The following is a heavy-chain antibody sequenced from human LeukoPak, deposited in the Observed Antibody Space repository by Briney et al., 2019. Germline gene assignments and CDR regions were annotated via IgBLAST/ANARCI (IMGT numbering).Heavy chain of an antibody. Sequence: ASVKVSCKASGYTFTGYYVHWVRQAPGQGLAWMGWINPYSGDTNYAQKFQGRVTMTRDTPISTAYMELSRLRFDDTAVYYCARDGLYDLTVAQGVVTDYYYYYMDVWGKGTTVTVSS. D-gene: IGHD3-10*01. J-gene: IGHJ6*03. CDR1: GYTFTGYY. CDR3: ARDGLYDLTVAQGVVTDYYYYYMDV. CDR2: INPYSGDT. V-gene: IGHV1-2*02.